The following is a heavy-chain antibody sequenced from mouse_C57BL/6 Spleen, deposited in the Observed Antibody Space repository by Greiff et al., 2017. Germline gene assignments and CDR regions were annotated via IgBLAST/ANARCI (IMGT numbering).Heavy chain of an antibody. CDR1: GYTFTSYW. CDR2: IHPNSGST. Sequence: QVQLQQPGAELVKPGASVKLSCKASGYTFTSYWMHWVKQRPGQGLEWIGMIHPNSGSTNYNEKFKSKATLTVDKSSSTAYMQLSSLTSEDSAVYYCARKGYYSNRRDFDYWGQGTTLTVSS. J-gene: IGHJ2*01. V-gene: IGHV1-64*01. CDR3: ARKGYYSNRRDFDY. D-gene: IGHD2-5*01.